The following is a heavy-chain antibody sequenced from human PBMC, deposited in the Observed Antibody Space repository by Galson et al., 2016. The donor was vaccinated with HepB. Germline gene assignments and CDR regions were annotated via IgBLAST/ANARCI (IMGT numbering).Heavy chain of an antibody. CDR3: ARGGGARQLDAYYFDY. V-gene: IGHV3-30*04. J-gene: IGHJ4*02. CDR1: GFTFSPYA. D-gene: IGHD6-13*01. CDR2: ISFDGNNK. Sequence: SLRLSCAASGFTFSPYATHWVRQAPGKGLEWAAVISFDGNNKYYADSVKGRFTISRDNSKNTLYLQMNSLRPEDTAVYYCARGGGARQLDAYYFDYWGQGTLVTVSS.